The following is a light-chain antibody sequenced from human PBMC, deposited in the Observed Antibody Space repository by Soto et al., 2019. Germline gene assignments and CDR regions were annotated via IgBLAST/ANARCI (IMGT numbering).Light chain of an antibody. CDR1: QAISSW. Sequence: DLQMTQSPSSVSASVGDRVTITCRASQAISSWLVWYQQKPGMAPKLLIYDASSLQSGVSSRFSGSGSGTDFTLIISSLQPEDFATYYCQQANSFPWTFGQGTKVEIK. J-gene: IGKJ1*01. CDR2: DAS. V-gene: IGKV1-12*01. CDR3: QQANSFPWT.